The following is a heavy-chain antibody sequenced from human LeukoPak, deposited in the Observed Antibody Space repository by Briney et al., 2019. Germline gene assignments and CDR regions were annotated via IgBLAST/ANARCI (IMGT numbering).Heavy chain of an antibody. CDR2: ISSSSGNI. V-gene: IGHV3-48*01. Sequence: PGGSLRLSCSASGFTFSTYTMNWVRQAPGKGLEWVSYISSSSGNIYYADSVKGRFTISRDNAKTSLYLQMNSLRAEDTALYYCARDRGGIGYYMDVWGKGTTVTVSS. D-gene: IGHD3-16*02. J-gene: IGHJ6*03. CDR3: ARDRGGIGYYMDV. CDR1: GFTFSTYT.